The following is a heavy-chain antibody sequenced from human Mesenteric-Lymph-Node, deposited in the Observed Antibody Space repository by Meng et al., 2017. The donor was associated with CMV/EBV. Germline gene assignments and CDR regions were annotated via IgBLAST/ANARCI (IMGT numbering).Heavy chain of an antibody. J-gene: IGHJ4*02. Sequence: GGSLRLSCAASGFTFSSYAMSWVRQAPGKGLEWVSAISGSGGSTYYADSVKGRFTISRDNSKNTLYLQMNSLRAEDTAVYYCAKDRSPFFRHHIYHGELDYWGQGTLVTVSS. D-gene: IGHD3-10*01. V-gene: IGHV3-23*01. CDR1: GFTFSSYA. CDR2: ISGSGGST. CDR3: AKDRSPFFRHHIYHGELDY.